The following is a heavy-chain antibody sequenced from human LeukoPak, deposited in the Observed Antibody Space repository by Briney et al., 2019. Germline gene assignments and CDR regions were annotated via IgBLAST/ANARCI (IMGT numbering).Heavy chain of an antibody. CDR2: INPSDGRT. Sequence: APVKVSCKASGYTFTNYYMHWVRQAPGQGLEWMGIINPSDGRTSYGQKFQGRVTMTRDTSTSTVYMELSSLRSEDTAVYYGAREIGPRQLHLWASAFDYWGQGTLVTVSS. CDR1: GYTFTNYY. V-gene: IGHV1-46*01. CDR3: AREIGPRQLHLWASAFDY. D-gene: IGHD5-18*01. J-gene: IGHJ4*02.